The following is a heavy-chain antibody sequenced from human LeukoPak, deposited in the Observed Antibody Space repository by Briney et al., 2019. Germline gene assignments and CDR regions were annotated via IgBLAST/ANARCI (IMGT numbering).Heavy chain of an antibody. CDR3: AKERNSRGAFDY. D-gene: IGHD2/OR15-2a*01. Sequence: GGSLRLSCAASGFTFSSYEMNWVRQAPGKGLEWVSAISASGTNTYHADSVKGRFTISRDNSKNTLYLQMNSLRAEDTAVYYCAKERNSRGAFDYWGQGTLVTVSA. CDR1: GFTFSSYE. CDR2: ISASGTNT. V-gene: IGHV3-23*01. J-gene: IGHJ4*02.